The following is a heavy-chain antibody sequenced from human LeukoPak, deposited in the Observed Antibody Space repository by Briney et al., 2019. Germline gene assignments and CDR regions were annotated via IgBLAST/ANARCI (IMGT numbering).Heavy chain of an antibody. Sequence: ASVKVSCKASGYTFTSYGISWVRQAPGQGLEWMGWISAYNGNTNYAQKLQGRVTMTTDTSTSTAYMELRSLRSDDTAVYYCARVGGSYQTAYYFDYWGQGTLVTVSS. CDR3: ARVGGSYQTAYYFDY. D-gene: IGHD1-26*01. V-gene: IGHV1-18*01. J-gene: IGHJ4*02. CDR1: GYTFTSYG. CDR2: ISAYNGNT.